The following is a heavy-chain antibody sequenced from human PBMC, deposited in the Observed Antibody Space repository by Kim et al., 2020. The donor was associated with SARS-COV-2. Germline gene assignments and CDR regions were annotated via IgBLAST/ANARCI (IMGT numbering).Heavy chain of an antibody. CDR2: ITDNGVTT. V-gene: IGHV3-64*02. D-gene: IGHD1-26*01. CDR3: ASVFPRSGSYDF. Sequence: GGSLRLSCAGSGFTFRSYAMQWVRQAPGKGLEYVSAITDNGVTTFYADSVKDRFTISRDNSKNMVYLQMGSLRPEDTAVYYCASVFPRSGSYDFWGQGIL. J-gene: IGHJ4*02. CDR1: GFTFRSYA.